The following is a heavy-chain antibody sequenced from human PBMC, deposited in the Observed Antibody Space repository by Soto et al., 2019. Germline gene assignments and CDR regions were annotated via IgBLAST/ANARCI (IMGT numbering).Heavy chain of an antibody. V-gene: IGHV3-23*01. CDR3: VRESTPTRWFDP. Sequence: GGSLRLSCAASGFTFSSSAMSWVRQAPGKGLEWVSAISGSGGSIYYADSVKGRFTISRDKSKNTVYLQMNSLRAEDTAVYYCVRESTPTRWFDPWGQGTLVTVSS. CDR1: GFTFSSSA. J-gene: IGHJ5*02. D-gene: IGHD2-2*01. CDR2: ISGSGGSI.